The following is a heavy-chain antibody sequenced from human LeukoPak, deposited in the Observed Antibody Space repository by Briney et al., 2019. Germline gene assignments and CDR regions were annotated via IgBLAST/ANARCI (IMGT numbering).Heavy chain of an antibody. CDR1: GFRFSVSL. CDR3: ARDPANGAYDY. CDR2: ITPEGEAS. V-gene: IGHV3-7*01. Sequence: PGGSLRLSCAASGFRFSVSLMTWIRQAPGRGLEWVANITPEGEASDHVDSVKGRFTISRDNARNSLFLQMNSLRVEDTAIYYCARDPANGAYDYWGQGTLVTVSS. J-gene: IGHJ4*02.